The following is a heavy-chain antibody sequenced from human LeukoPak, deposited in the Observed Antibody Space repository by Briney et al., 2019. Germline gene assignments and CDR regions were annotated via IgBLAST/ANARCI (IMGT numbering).Heavy chain of an antibody. V-gene: IGHV3-23*01. CDR3: AKASLVAMVRGVYYYYYGMDV. J-gene: IGHJ6*02. CDR1: GFTFSSYA. Sequence: QPGGSLRLSCAASGFTFSSYAMSWVRQAPGKGLEWVPAISGSGGSTYYADSVKGRFTISRDNSKNTLYLQMNSLRAEDTAVYYCAKASLVAMVRGVYYYYYGMDVWGQGTTVTVSS. D-gene: IGHD3-10*01. CDR2: ISGSGGST.